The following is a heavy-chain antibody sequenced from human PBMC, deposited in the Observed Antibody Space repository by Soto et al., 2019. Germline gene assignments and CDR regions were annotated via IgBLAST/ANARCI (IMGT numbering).Heavy chain of an antibody. CDR1: GVTFSSYA. V-gene: IGHV3-23*01. Sequence: EVQLLESGGGLVQPGGSLRLSCAASGVTFSSYAMSWVRQAPGKGLEWVSAISGSGGNTYYADSVKGRFTISRDNSKNTLYRQLNSLRADDTAVYYCAQDRGFGSNGWLFDYWGKGTLVTVSS. D-gene: IGHD6-19*01. CDR2: ISGSGGNT. J-gene: IGHJ4*02. CDR3: AQDRGFGSNGWLFDY.